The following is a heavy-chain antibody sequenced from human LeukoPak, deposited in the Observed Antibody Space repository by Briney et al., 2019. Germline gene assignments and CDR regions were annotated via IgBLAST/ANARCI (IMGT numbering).Heavy chain of an antibody. CDR2: INPSGGST. CDR1: GYTFTSYY. CDR3: ARDLFQTPEYYYDSSGYYSEFSGYYSEFSHYFDY. V-gene: IGHV1-46*01. Sequence: ASVRVSCKASGYTFTSYYMHWVRQAPGQGLEWMGIINPSGGSTSYAQKFQGRVTMTRDTSTSTVYMELSSLRSEDTAVYYCARDLFQTPEYYYDSSGYYSEFSGYYSEFSHYFDYWGQGTLVTVSS. J-gene: IGHJ4*02. D-gene: IGHD3-22*01.